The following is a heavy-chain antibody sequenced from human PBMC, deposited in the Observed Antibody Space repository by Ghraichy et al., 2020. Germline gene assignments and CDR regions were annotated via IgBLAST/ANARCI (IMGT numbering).Heavy chain of an antibody. D-gene: IGHD6-19*01. CDR3: SRGVAGDRYYYSTMDV. J-gene: IGHJ6*02. CDR2: THLRSQWYH. CDR1: GDSVSSTTSA. Sequence: LSLTCAISGDSVSSTTSAWNWIRQSPSRGLEWLGRTHLRSQWYHDSAVSVRGRITISPDTSKNQFSLRLTSMTPDDTAVYYCSRGVAGDRYYYSTMDVWGQGTAVIVSS. V-gene: IGHV6-1*01.